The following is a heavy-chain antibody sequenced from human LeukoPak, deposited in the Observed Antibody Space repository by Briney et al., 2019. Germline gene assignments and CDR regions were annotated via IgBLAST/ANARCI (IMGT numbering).Heavy chain of an antibody. CDR1: GSSISSYY. J-gene: IGHJ4*02. CDR2: IYYRGST. CDR3: ARGPAVLRYFDWLLSFDY. Sequence: SETLSLTCTVSGSSISSYYWTWVRQPPGRGLEWIGYIYYRGSTTYNPSLKSRVTISVDTSESQFSLKLSSVTAADTAVYYCARGPAVLRYFDWLLSFDYWGQGTLVTVSS. V-gene: IGHV4-59*01. D-gene: IGHD3-9*01.